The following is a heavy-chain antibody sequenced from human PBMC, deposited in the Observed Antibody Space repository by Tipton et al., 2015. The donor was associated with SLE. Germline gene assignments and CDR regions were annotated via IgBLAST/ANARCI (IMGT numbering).Heavy chain of an antibody. D-gene: IGHD3-22*01. CDR2: INHSGST. V-gene: IGHV4-4*02. Sequence: TLSLTCAVSGGSISSSNWWSWVRQAPGKGLEWIGEINHSGSTNYNPFLKSRVTISVNTSKNQFSLKLTSVTAADTAVYYCASPPHDSSGFHYMDVWGKGTTATVSS. CDR3: ASPPHDSSGFHYMDV. J-gene: IGHJ6*03. CDR1: GGSISSSNW.